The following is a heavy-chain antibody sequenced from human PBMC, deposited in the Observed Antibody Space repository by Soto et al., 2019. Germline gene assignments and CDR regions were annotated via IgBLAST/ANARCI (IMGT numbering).Heavy chain of an antibody. CDR3: ARDHVDTPMTNFDY. J-gene: IGHJ4*02. Sequence: QVQLVQSEAEVKKPGASVKVSCRASGYTFISYYIHWVRQAPGQGLEWMGLINPSDAYTDYAQKFQGRVTLTRDTSTSIVYMELSSLRSEDTAIYYCARDHVDTPMTNFDYWGQGTLVTVSS. V-gene: IGHV1-46*01. CDR1: GYTFISYY. D-gene: IGHD5-18*01. CDR2: INPSDAYT.